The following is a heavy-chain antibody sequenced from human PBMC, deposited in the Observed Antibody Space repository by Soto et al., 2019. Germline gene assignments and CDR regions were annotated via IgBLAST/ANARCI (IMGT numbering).Heavy chain of an antibody. CDR3: ANLKEASNPFGHDY. D-gene: IGHD4-4*01. J-gene: IGHJ4*02. CDR1: GFTFSSYA. CDR2: ISGSGGST. Sequence: GGSLRLSCAASGFTFSSYAMSWVRQAPGKGLEWVSAISGSGGSTYYADSVKGRFTISRDNSKNTLYLQMNSLRAEDTAVYYCANLKEASNPFGHDYWGQGTLVTVSS. V-gene: IGHV3-23*01.